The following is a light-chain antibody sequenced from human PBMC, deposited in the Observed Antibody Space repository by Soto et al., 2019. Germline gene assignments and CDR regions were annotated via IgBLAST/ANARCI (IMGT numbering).Light chain of an antibody. J-gene: IGLJ1*01. CDR2: DVS. CDR1: SSDVGVYNS. CDR3: SSYAGTHIV. V-gene: IGLV2-8*01. Sequence: QSVLTQSPSASGSPGQSVTISCTGTSSDVGVYNSVSWYQQHPAQAPKLMIYDVSKRPSGVPDRFSGSMSGDTASLTVSGLQAEDEADYYCSSYAGTHIVFGTGTKVTVL.